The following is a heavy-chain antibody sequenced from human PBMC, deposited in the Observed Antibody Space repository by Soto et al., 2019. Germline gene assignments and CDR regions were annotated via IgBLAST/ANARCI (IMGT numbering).Heavy chain of an antibody. D-gene: IGHD3-22*01. V-gene: IGHV3-15*07. CDR1: GFTFSNAW. CDR2: IKSKTDGGTT. J-gene: IGHJ4*02. CDR3: TTEATYYYDSSGYYPRDY. Sequence: LRLSCAASGFTFSNAWMNWFRQAPGKGLEWVGRIKSKTDGGTTDYAAPVKGRFTISRDDSKNTLYLQMNSLKTEDTAVYYCTTEATYYYDSSGYYPRDYWGQGTLVAVSS.